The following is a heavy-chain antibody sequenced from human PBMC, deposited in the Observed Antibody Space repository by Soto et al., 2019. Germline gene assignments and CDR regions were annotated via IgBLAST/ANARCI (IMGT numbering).Heavy chain of an antibody. CDR1: GGSLSNYG. CDR2: IIPVFGTA. D-gene: IGHD3-9*01. Sequence: QVQLVQSGAEVKKPGSSVKVSCKASGGSLSNYGISWVRQAPGQGLEWMGGIIPVFGTANYAQKFQGRVTIPADGSTSIVYMDVNSLRSEDTAVDYCARGDATKIVVTTYYAMDVWGQGTTVTVSS. J-gene: IGHJ6*02. V-gene: IGHV1-69*12. CDR3: ARGDATKIVVTTYYAMDV.